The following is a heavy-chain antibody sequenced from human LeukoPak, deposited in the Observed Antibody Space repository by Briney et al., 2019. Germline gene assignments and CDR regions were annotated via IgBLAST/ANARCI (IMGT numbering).Heavy chain of an antibody. CDR1: GFTSSSYW. V-gene: IGHV3-7*03. J-gene: IGHJ4*02. CDR3: ARLEIQLWLPHY. CDR2: IKQDGSEK. D-gene: IGHD5-18*01. Sequence: GRSLRLSCAASGFTSSSYWMSWVRQTPGKGLEWVANIKQDGSEKYYVDSVKGRFTISRDNAKNSLYLQMNNLRAEDTAVYYCARLEIQLWLPHYWGQGTLVTVSS.